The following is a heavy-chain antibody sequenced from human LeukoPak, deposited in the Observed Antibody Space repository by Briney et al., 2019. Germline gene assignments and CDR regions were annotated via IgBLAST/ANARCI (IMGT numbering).Heavy chain of an antibody. CDR1: GGSISSYY. CDR2: IYYSGST. D-gene: IGHD2-21*02. V-gene: IGHV4-59*12. Sequence: SETLSLTCTVSGGSISSYYWSWIRQPPGKGLEWIGYIYYSGSTYYNPSLKSRVTISVDTSKNQFSLKLSSVTAADTAVYYCARVLAYCGGDCYPTTPYFDYWGQGTLVTVSS. J-gene: IGHJ4*02. CDR3: ARVLAYCGGDCYPTTPYFDY.